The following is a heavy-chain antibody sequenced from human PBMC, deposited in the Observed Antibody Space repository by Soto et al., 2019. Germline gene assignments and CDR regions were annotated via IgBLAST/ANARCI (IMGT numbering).Heavy chain of an antibody. CDR3: AGRDRGYSGYDDAFDI. CDR1: AGSISSSSYY. CDR2: ISYSGST. Sequence: SETLSLTCTVSAGSISSSSYYWGWIRQPPGKGLEWIGSISYSGSTYYNPSLKSRVTISVDTSKNQFSLKLSSVTAADTAVYYCAGRDRGYSGYDDAFDIWGQGTMVTVS. J-gene: IGHJ3*02. D-gene: IGHD5-12*01. V-gene: IGHV4-39*01.